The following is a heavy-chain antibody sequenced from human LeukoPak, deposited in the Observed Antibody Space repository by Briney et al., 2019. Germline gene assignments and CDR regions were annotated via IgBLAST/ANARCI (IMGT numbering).Heavy chain of an antibody. J-gene: IGHJ6*02. CDR3: ARPAYGSGTRYGMDV. V-gene: IGHV5-51*01. Sequence: GESLKISCNGSGYXFTSYWICWVRQMPGKGLEWMGIIYPGDSDTRYSPSFQGQVTISADKSISTAYLQWSSLKASDTAMYYCARPAYGSGTRYGMDVWGQGTTVTVSS. D-gene: IGHD3-10*01. CDR2: IYPGDSDT. CDR1: GYXFTSYW.